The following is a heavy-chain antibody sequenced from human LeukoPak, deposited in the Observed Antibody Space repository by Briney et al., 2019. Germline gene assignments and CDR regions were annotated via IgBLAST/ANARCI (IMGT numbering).Heavy chain of an antibody. CDR3: AREGYCSGGSCYSLYFDY. D-gene: IGHD2-15*01. CDR2: IHYTGST. CDR1: GGSISSHY. V-gene: IGHV4-59*11. Sequence: KPSETLSLTCTVSGGSISSHYWNWIRQPPGKGLEWIGYIHYTGSTNYNPSLKSRVTISVDTSKNQSSLKPSSVTAADTAVYYCAREGYCSGGSCYSLYFDYWGQGTRVTVSS. J-gene: IGHJ4*02.